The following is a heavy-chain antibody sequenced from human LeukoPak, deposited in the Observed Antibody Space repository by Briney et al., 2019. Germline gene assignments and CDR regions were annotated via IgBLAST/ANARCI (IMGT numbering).Heavy chain of an antibody. CDR1: GFTFSSSV. CDR2: ISGSGSHT. D-gene: IGHD2-2*02. Sequence: GGSLRLSCAASGFTFSSSVMRWVRQAPGKGLEWVSAISGSGSHTYYTDSVKGRFAISRDNSKNTLYLQMNSLRAEDTAVYYCAKDRAYCSSTSCHTYYFDYWGQGTLVTVSS. V-gene: IGHV3-23*01. J-gene: IGHJ4*02. CDR3: AKDRAYCSSTSCHTYYFDY.